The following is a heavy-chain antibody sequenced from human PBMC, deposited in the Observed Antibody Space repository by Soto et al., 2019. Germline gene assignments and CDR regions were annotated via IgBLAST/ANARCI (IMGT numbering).Heavy chain of an antibody. CDR2: ISYDGSNK. D-gene: IGHD1-20*01. CDR1: GFTFSSYG. J-gene: IGHJ4*02. V-gene: IGHV3-30*18. CDR3: AKDVYANAGY. Sequence: QVQLVESGGGVVQPGRSLRLSCAASGFTFSSYGMHWVRQAPGKGLEWVAVISYDGSNKYYADSVKGRFTSSRDNSKNTLYLXXXXXRAEDTAVYYCAKDVYANAGYWGQGTRSPSPQ.